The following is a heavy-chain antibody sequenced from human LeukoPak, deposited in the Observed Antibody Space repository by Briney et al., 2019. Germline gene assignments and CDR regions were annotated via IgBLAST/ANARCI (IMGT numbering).Heavy chain of an antibody. CDR3: ARDRHYDSSGYYSGYFDY. Sequence: SETLSLTCTASGGSISSYYWSWIRQPPGKGLEWIGYIYYSGSTNYSPSLKSRVTISVDTSKNQFSLKLSTVTAADTAVYYCARDRHYDSSGYYSGYFDYWGQGNLVTVSS. V-gene: IGHV4-59*01. J-gene: IGHJ4*02. D-gene: IGHD3-22*01. CDR1: GGSISSYY. CDR2: IYYSGST.